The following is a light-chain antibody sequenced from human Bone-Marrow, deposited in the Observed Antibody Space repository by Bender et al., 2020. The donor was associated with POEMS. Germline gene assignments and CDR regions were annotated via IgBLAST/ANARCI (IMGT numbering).Light chain of an antibody. J-gene: IGLJ2*01. CDR3: QAWDSSNAYVV. V-gene: IGLV3-1*01. CDR2: QDN. Sequence: SYELTQPPSVSVSPGQTASITCSGDDLGKTYASWYQQKPGQSPVLVIYQDNRRPSEIPVRFSGSSSGNTATLTISGTQAMDEADYYCQAWDSSNAYVVFGGGTKLTVL. CDR1: DLGKTY.